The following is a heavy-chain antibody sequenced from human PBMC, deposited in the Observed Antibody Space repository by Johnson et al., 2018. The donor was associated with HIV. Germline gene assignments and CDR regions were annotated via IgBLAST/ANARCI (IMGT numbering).Heavy chain of an antibody. D-gene: IGHD6-19*01. V-gene: IGHV3-30*04. J-gene: IGHJ3*02. CDR2: ISYDGSNK. Sequence: VQLMESGGGVVQPGRSLRLSCAASGFSFSSYAMHWVRQAPGKGLEWVAIISYDGSNKYYADSVKGRFTISRDNAKNSLYLQMNSLRAEDTAVYYCARVMGWEDAFDIWGQGTMVTVSS. CDR1: GFSFSSYA. CDR3: ARVMGWEDAFDI.